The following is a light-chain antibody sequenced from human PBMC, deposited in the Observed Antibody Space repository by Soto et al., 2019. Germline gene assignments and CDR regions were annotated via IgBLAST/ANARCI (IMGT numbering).Light chain of an antibody. CDR1: SSNIGNKY. Sequence: QSVLTQPPSVSAAPGQTVTISCSGSSSNIGNKYVSWYQQLPGTAPKLLIYDNNKRPSGIPDRFSGSKSGTSATLGITGLQTGDEADYYCGTWDSSLSAVVVFGGGTKLTVL. J-gene: IGLJ2*01. CDR2: DNN. V-gene: IGLV1-51*01. CDR3: GTWDSSLSAVVV.